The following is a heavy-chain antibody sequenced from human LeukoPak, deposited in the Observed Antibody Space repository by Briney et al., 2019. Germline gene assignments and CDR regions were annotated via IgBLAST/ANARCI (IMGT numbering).Heavy chain of an antibody. D-gene: IGHD5-24*01. V-gene: IGHV3-21*01. Sequence: GGSLRLSCAASGFTFSSYSMNWVRQAPGKGLEWVSSISSSSSYIYYADSVKGRFTISRDNAKNSLYLQTNSLRAEDTAVYYCARDKVEMATINYYGMDVWGKGTTVTVSS. J-gene: IGHJ6*04. CDR1: GFTFSSYS. CDR3: ARDKVEMATINYYGMDV. CDR2: ISSSSSYI.